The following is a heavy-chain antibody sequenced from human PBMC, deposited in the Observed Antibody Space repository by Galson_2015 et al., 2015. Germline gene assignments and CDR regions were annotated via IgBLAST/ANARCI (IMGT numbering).Heavy chain of an antibody. D-gene: IGHD2-2*01. Sequence: ETLSLTCTVSGGSISSSTYYWGWLRQPPGKGLEWIGTISDSGTIYYNPSLKSRVTMSVDTSKNQFSLKLNSVTAADTAVYNCATFCPSTACIQERAFEIWGQGTMVTVSS. J-gene: IGHJ3*02. CDR3: ATFCPSTACIQERAFEI. CDR2: ISDSGTI. V-gene: IGHV4-39*01. CDR1: GGSISSSTYY.